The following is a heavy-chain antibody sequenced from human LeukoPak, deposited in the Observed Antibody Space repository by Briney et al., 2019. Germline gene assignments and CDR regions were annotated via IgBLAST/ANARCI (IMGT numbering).Heavy chain of an antibody. CDR3: AKSQLHSGSYAQRLAYYFDY. D-gene: IGHD1-26*01. CDR1: GFTFSSYG. J-gene: IGHJ4*02. Sequence: GGSLRLSCAASGFTFSSYGMHWVRQAPGKGLEWVAIIWNDGSNKYYADSVKGRFTISRDNSKNTLYLQMNSLRAEDTAVYYCAKSQLHSGSYAQRLAYYFDYWGQGTLVTVSS. CDR2: IWNDGSNK. V-gene: IGHV3-30*02.